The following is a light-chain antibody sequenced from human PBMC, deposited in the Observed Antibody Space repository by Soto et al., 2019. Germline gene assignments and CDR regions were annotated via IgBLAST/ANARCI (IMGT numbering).Light chain of an antibody. V-gene: IGKV1-5*03. Sequence: DIQMTQSPSTLSASVGDRVTITCRASQSVSTWLAWFQQKPGKPPKVLIYKASNLETGVPSRFSGSGSGTEFTLTISSLQPDDFATYYCQQYNGHSWTFGQGTKVDI. CDR1: QSVSTW. CDR2: KAS. CDR3: QQYNGHSWT. J-gene: IGKJ1*01.